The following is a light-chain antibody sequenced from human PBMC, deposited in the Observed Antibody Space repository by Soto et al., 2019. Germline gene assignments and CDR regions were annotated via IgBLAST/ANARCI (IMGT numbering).Light chain of an antibody. CDR1: QNIVNF. Sequence: DIQMTQSPSSLSASVGDRVTITCRASQNIVNFLNWYQQKPGKAPKVLIYAASSLQSGVPARFSGSGSGTDFTLTISSLQPEDFATYYCQQSDSTPLTVGGGTKVEIK. J-gene: IGKJ4*01. V-gene: IGKV1-39*01. CDR2: AAS. CDR3: QQSDSTPLT.